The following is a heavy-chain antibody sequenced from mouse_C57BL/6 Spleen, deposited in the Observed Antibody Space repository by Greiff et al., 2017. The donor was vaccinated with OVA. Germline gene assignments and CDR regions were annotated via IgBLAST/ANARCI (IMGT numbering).Heavy chain of an antibody. J-gene: IGHJ4*01. CDR2: IDPETGGT. Sequence: QVQLQQSGAELVRPGASVTLSCKASGYTFTDYEMHWVKQTPVHGLEWIGAIDPETGGTAYNQKFKGKAILTADKSSSTAYMELRSLTSEDSAVYYCTRDYRNYVGNYAMDYWGQGTSVTVSS. CDR3: TRDYRNYVGNYAMDY. CDR1: GYTFTDYE. V-gene: IGHV1-15*01. D-gene: IGHD2-5*01.